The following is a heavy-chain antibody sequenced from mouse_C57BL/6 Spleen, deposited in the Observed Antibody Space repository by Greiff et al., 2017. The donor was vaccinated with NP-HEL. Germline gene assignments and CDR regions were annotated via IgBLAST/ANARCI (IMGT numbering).Heavy chain of an antibody. CDR2: INPSNGGT. V-gene: IGHV1-53*01. CDR3: ARNYGSSYYAMDY. J-gene: IGHJ4*01. CDR1: GYSFTDYN. Sequence: VQLQQSGPELVKPGASVKISCKASGYSFTDYNMHWVKQRPGQGLEWIGNINPSNGGTNYNEKFKSKATLTVDKSSSTAYMQLSSLTSEDSAVYYCARNYGSSYYAMDYWGQGTSVTVSS. D-gene: IGHD1-1*01.